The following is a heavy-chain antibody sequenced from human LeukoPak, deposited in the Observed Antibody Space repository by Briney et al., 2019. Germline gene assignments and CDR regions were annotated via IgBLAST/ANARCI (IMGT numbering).Heavy chain of an antibody. CDR1: VFTLSSYL. CDR3: ASLIVPAAAFDY. J-gene: IGHJ4*02. D-gene: IGHD2-2*01. CDR2: IKQDGSER. Sequence: GGSLRLSCAASVFTLSSYLMSWVRQAARKGLEGVANIKQDGSERYYVDSVKGRFTISTDNAKTSLYLQMNSLSAEDTAVYSCASLIVPAAAFDYWGQGTLVTVSS. V-gene: IGHV3-7*01.